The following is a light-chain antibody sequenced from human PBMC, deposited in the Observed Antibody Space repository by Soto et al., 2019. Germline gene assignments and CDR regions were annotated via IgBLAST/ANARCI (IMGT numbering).Light chain of an antibody. J-gene: IGKJ4*01. CDR2: ATS. Sequence: DIQMTQSPSSLSASVGDRVTITCRASQGINHYLAWFQQKPGKVPKLLIYATSTLQSGVPSRFSGSGFGTDFTLTISSLQPEDFATYYCQQFYDYPLTFGGGTKVDI. V-gene: IGKV1-27*01. CDR3: QQFYDYPLT. CDR1: QGINHY.